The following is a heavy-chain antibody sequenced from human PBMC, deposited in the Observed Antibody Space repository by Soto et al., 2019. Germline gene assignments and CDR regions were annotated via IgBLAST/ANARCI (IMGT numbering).Heavy chain of an antibody. CDR3: ASAQSTWGSTWYFDY. Sequence: SETLSLTCTVSGGSISSRDYYWRWIRQPPGKGLEWIGYIYYSGSTYYNPSLKSRITVNPDTSKNQFSLQLNSVTPEDTAVYYCASAQSTWGSTWYFDYWAQGTLVTVSS. CDR2: IYYSGST. V-gene: IGHV4-30-4*01. D-gene: IGHD6-13*01. J-gene: IGHJ4*02. CDR1: GGSISSRDYY.